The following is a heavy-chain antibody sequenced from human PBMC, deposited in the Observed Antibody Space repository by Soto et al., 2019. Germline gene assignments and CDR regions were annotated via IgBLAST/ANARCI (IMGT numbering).Heavy chain of an antibody. D-gene: IGHD3-10*01. CDR1: GYTFSSYS. J-gene: IGHJ5*02. CDR3: ARGYGPASYLLHT. CDR2: INACNCDT. Sequence: ASGKVSCKACGYTFSSYSMHWVRQATGQRLEWLGYINACNCDTKYSQKFPDSVTITRDTSATTDSIDLCSLRSDDTAVYFCARGYGPASYLLHTWSQGALVTVSS. V-gene: IGHV1-3*01.